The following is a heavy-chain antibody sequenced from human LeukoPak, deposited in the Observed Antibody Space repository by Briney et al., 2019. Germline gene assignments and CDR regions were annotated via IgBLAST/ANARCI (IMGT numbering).Heavy chain of an antibody. CDR3: AREVYDSSGYDYYRPAFDI. CDR2: ISPSGSTI. CDR1: GFTFSSYA. V-gene: IGHV3-48*03. D-gene: IGHD3-22*01. Sequence: RGSLSLSCAASGFTFSSYAMSFLRRAPGKGLEWVSYISPSGSTIHYADSVRGRFSISRDNAKNSLYLQMNSLRAEDTAVYYCAREVYDSSGYDYYRPAFDIWGQGTMVTVSS. J-gene: IGHJ3*02.